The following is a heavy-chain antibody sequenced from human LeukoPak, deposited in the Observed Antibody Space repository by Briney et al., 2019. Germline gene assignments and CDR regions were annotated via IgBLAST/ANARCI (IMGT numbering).Heavy chain of an antibody. D-gene: IGHD5-12*01. CDR2: INPNSGGT. Sequence: ASVKVSCKASGYSFTAYFVHWVRQAPGQGLEWMGWINPNSGGTKYAQKFQGWVAMTRDTSIRTAYMELNRLTSDDTAVYYCARHSWHGYNGYDYYYSYGMDVWGQGTTVTVSS. CDR1: GYSFTAYF. J-gene: IGHJ6*02. CDR3: ARHSWHGYNGYDYYYSYGMDV. V-gene: IGHV1-2*04.